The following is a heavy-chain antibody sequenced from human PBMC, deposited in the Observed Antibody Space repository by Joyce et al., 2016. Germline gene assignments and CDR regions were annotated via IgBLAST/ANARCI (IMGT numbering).Heavy chain of an antibody. Sequence: EVQLVESGGGLVQPGGSLRLSCAASGCTFSDHYMDWVRQAPRKGLEWVGRSRNKAKDDTTEYAASVKGRFTFSRDDSKNLLYLQMNSLKTEDTAVYYCGASIVADLDSWGQGTLVAVSS. V-gene: IGHV3-72*01. CDR2: SRNKAKDDTT. D-gene: IGHD1-26*01. J-gene: IGHJ4*02. CDR1: GCTFSDHY. CDR3: GASIVADLDS.